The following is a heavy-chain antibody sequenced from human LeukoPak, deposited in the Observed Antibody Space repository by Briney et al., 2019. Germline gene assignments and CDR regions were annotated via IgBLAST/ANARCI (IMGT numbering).Heavy chain of an antibody. CDR2: ITPIFGTA. CDR1: GYTFTSYG. CDR3: ALGTH. V-gene: IGHV1-69*13. D-gene: IGHD4-23*01. Sequence: SVKVSCKASGYTFTSYGISWVRQAPGQGLEWMGGITPIFGTANYAQKFQGRVTITAVESMSTAYMELSSLRSEDTAVYYCALGTHWGQGTLVTVSS. J-gene: IGHJ4*02.